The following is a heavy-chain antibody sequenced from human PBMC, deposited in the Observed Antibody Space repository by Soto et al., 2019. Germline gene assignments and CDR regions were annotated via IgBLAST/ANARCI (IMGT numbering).Heavy chain of an antibody. CDR3: ARSLRYFDWLDY. CDR2: IYYSGST. Sequence: TSETLSLTCTVSGGSISSYYWSWIRQPPGKGLEWIGYIYYSGSTNYNPSLKSRVTISVDTSKNQFSLKLSSVTAADTAVYYCARSLRYFDWLDYWGQGTLVTVS. V-gene: IGHV4-59*01. J-gene: IGHJ4*02. D-gene: IGHD3-9*01. CDR1: GGSISSYY.